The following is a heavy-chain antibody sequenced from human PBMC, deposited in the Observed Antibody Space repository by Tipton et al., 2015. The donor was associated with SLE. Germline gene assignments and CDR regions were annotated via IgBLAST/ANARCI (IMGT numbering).Heavy chain of an antibody. CDR1: GYSISSSYY. V-gene: IGHV4-38-2*01. CDR3: ARGGVTLFGVVTSDY. J-gene: IGHJ4*02. CDR2: FAHSGSS. D-gene: IGHD3-3*01. Sequence: GLVKPSETLSLTCAVSGYSISSSYYWGWIRQPPGKGLEWIGSFAHSGSSFYNPSLKSRVSISADTSKNAFSLRVNSVTAADTAVYYCARGGVTLFGVVTSDYWGQGTLVTVSS.